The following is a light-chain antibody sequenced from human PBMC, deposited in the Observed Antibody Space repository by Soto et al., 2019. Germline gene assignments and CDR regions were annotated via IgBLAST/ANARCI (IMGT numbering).Light chain of an antibody. V-gene: IGLV2-14*03. CDR2: DVS. CDR1: SSDVGGYNF. CDR3: SSYTSSTSVI. Sequence: QSVLTQPASVSGSPGQSIAISCTGTSSDVGGYNFVSWYQQHPDKAPKLMIYDVSQRPPGVSCRFSGSKSGNTASLTISGLQAEDEADYCCSSYTSSTSVIFGGGTKLTVL. J-gene: IGLJ2*01.